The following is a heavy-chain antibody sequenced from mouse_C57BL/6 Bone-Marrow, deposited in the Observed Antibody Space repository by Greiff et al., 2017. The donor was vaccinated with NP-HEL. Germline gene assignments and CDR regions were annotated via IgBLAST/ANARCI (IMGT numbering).Heavy chain of an antibody. V-gene: IGHV1-59*01. D-gene: IGHD1-1*01. Sequence: QVQLQQPGAELVRPGTSVKLSCKASGYTFTSYWMHWVKQRPGQGLEWIGVIDPSDSYTNYNQKFKGKATLTVDTSSSTAYMQLSSLTSEDSAVYYCARSLHYGSSYGFAYWGQGTLVTVSA. CDR2: IDPSDSYT. CDR3: ARSLHYGSSYGFAY. J-gene: IGHJ3*01. CDR1: GYTFTSYW.